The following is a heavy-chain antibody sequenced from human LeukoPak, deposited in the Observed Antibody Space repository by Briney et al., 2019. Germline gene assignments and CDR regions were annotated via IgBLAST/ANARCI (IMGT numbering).Heavy chain of an antibody. Sequence: GGSLRLSCAASGFTFSSYSMNWVRQAPGKGLEWVSSISSTSIYRYYGDSVKGRFTISRDNAKNSLYLQMNSLRAEDTAVFYCARAPVYYDESRGHLKISNWYLDLWGRGTLVTVSS. CDR2: ISSTSIYR. V-gene: IGHV3-21*01. D-gene: IGHD3-22*01. J-gene: IGHJ2*01. CDR3: ARAPVYYDESRGHLKISNWYLDL. CDR1: GFTFSSYS.